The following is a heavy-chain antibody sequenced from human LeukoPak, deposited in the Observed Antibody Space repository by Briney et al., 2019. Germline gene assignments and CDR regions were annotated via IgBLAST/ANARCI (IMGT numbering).Heavy chain of an antibody. V-gene: IGHV3-48*04. J-gene: IGHJ4*02. CDR3: ARGSAASILTGYYRTQGFDY. CDR1: GFTFSNYS. CDR2: ISSSSSIR. D-gene: IGHD3-9*01. Sequence: GGSLRLSCAASGFTFSNYSMNWVRQAPGKGLEWVSYISSSSSIRYYADSVKGRFTISRDNAKNSLYLQMNSLRAEDTAVYYCARGSAASILTGYYRTQGFDYWGQGTLVTVSS.